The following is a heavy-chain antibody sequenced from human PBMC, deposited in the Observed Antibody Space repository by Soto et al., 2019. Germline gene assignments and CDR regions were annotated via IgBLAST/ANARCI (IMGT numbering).Heavy chain of an antibody. CDR3: ARVGNGWYFDY. CDR2: IWYDGSNK. V-gene: IGHV3-33*01. CDR1: GFTFSSYG. J-gene: IGHJ4*02. D-gene: IGHD6-19*01. Sequence: QVQLVESGGGVVQPGRSLRLSCAASGFTFSSYGRHWVRQAPGKGLEWVTVIWYDGSNKYYADSVKGRFTISRDNSKNTLYLQMNSLRAEDTAVYYCARVGNGWYFDYWGQGTLVTVSS.